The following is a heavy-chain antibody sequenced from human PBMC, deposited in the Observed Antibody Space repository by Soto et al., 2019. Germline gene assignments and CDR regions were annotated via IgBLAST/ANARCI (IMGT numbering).Heavy chain of an antibody. V-gene: IGHV4-34*01. Sequence: SETLSLTCTVSGGSISSYYWSRIRQPPGKGLEWIGEINHSGSTNYNPSLKSRVTISVDTSKNQFSLKLSSVTAADTAVYYCARAAPRYCSGGSCYSGRAYWGQGTLVTVSS. J-gene: IGHJ4*02. D-gene: IGHD2-15*01. CDR2: INHSGST. CDR3: ARAAPRYCSGGSCYSGRAY. CDR1: GGSISSYY.